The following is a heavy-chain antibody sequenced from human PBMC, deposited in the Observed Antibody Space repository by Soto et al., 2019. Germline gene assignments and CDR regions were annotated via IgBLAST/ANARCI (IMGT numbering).Heavy chain of an antibody. CDR1: GDFISNTTYY. CDR3: ARPRYSFGTSGYHPFDY. CDR2: IYFSGSGTS. D-gene: IGHD3-22*01. V-gene: IGHV4-39*01. J-gene: IGHJ4*02. Sequence: SETLSLTCSVSGDFISNTTYYWGWVRQAPGKGLEWVGSIYFSGSGTSHYNPSLKSRVTISVDTSKNQFSLKLTSVTAADTAVYYCARPRYSFGTSGYHPFDYWGQGTLVTV.